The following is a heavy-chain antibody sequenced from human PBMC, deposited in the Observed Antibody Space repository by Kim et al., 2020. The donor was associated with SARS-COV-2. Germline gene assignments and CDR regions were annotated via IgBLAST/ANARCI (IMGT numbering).Heavy chain of an antibody. V-gene: IGHV1-69*01. CDR3: ARGGVALDSYYYMDV. D-gene: IGHD3-10*01. Sequence: QKFQGRVTITADESTSTAYMELSSLRSEDTAVYYCARGGVALDSYYYMDVWGKGTTVTVSS. J-gene: IGHJ6*03.